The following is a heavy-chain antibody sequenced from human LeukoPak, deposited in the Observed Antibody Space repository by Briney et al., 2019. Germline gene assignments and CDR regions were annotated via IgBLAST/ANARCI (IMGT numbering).Heavy chain of an antibody. Sequence: PSETLSLTCTVSGGSISSYYWSWIRQPRGKGLEWIGYIYYSGSTNYNPSLKSRVTISVDTSKNQFSLKLSSVTAADTAVYYCARGGPYWYFDLWGRGTLVTVSS. CDR1: GGSISSYY. CDR3: ARGGPYWYFDL. J-gene: IGHJ2*01. V-gene: IGHV4-59*01. CDR2: IYYSGST.